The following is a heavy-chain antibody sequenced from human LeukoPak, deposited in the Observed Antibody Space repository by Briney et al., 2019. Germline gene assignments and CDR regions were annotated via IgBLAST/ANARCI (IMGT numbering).Heavy chain of an antibody. Sequence: PSETLSLTCTVSGGSISSYYWSWIRQPPGKGLEWIGYIYYSGSTNYNPSLKSRVTISVDTSKNQFSLKLSSVTAADTAVYYCARGPKRRIQLWHHPLSRWGQGTLVTVSS. J-gene: IGHJ4*02. CDR1: GGSISSYY. CDR3: ARGPKRRIQLWHHPLSR. CDR2: IYYSGST. D-gene: IGHD5-18*01. V-gene: IGHV4-59*12.